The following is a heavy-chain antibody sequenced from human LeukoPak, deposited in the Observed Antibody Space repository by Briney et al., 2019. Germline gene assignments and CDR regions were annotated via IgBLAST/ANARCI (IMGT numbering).Heavy chain of an antibody. V-gene: IGHV5-51*01. CDR3: ARQSRDGSKTRGYYFDY. J-gene: IGHJ4*02. Sequence: GESLKISCQVSGYIFTNYWIGWVRQMPGKGLESMGIIYPADSDTTYSPSFQGQVTISADKSISTVYLQWSSLKASDTAMYCCARQSRDGSKTRGYYFDYWGPGTQVTVSS. CDR2: IYPADSDT. CDR1: GYIFTNYW. D-gene: IGHD3-10*01.